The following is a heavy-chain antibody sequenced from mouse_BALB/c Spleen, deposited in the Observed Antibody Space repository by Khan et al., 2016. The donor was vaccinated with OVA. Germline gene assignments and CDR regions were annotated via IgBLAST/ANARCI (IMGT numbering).Heavy chain of an antibody. Sequence: EVQGVESGGDLVEPGGSLKLSCAGSGFTFSTYGMSWVRQTPDKRLEWVATISTGGHYTYYPDSVRGRFTISRDNAKNTLYLQMTSLKSEDTAMFYCARLAYYYDSEGFAYWGQGTLVTVSA. CDR2: ISTGGHYT. V-gene: IGHV5-6*01. D-gene: IGHD1-1*01. CDR1: GFTFSTYG. CDR3: ARLAYYYDSEGFAY. J-gene: IGHJ3*01.